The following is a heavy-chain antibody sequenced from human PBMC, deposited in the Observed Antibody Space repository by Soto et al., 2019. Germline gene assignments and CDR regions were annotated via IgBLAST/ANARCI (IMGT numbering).Heavy chain of an antibody. CDR2: ISSSGSTI. Sequence: QVQLVESGGGLVKPGGSLRLSCAASGFTCSDYYMNWIRQAPGKGLEWVSYISSSGSTIYYADSVKGRFTIYRDNAKNSLYLQMNSLRAEDTAVYYCARGMRHSGYDTNWFDPWGQGTLVTVSS. V-gene: IGHV3-11*01. CDR1: GFTCSDYY. CDR3: ARGMRHSGYDTNWFDP. J-gene: IGHJ5*02. D-gene: IGHD5-12*01.